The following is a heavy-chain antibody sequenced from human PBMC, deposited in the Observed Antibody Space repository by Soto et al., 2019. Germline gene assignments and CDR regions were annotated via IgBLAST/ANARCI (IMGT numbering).Heavy chain of an antibody. CDR3: AGDGGVAGY. J-gene: IGHJ4*02. CDR1: DDSISSSNL. CDR2: IYHSGST. Sequence: PSETLSLTSAVSDDSISSSNLWSWVRQPPGKGPEWIGEIYHSGSTNYNPSLKSRVTISVDTSKNQFSLKLSSVTAADTAVYYCAGDGGVAGYWGQGTLVTVSS. D-gene: IGHD6-19*01. V-gene: IGHV4-4*02.